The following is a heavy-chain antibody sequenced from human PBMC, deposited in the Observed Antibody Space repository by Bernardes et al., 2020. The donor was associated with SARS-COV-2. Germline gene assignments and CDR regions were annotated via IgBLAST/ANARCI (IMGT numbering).Heavy chain of an antibody. Sequence: SGPTLVKPTQTLTLTCTFSGFSLSTSGMCVSWIRQPPGKALEWLARIDWDDDKYYSTSLRSRLTVSKGTSKNQVYLTMTDMDPMDTATYYFAQNRPNRTAFNYWGRGILVTVSS. CDR1: GFSLSTSGMC. J-gene: IGHJ4*02. CDR3: AQNRPNRTAFNY. CDR2: IDWDDDK. V-gene: IGHV2-70*11.